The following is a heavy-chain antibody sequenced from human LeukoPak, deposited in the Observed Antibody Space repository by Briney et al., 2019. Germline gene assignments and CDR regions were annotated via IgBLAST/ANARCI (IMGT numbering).Heavy chain of an antibody. J-gene: IGHJ5*02. CDR1: GGSISSYY. V-gene: IGHV4-4*07. D-gene: IGHD6-13*01. CDR3: ARERVSDWFDP. CDR2: IYTSGST. Sequence: SETLSLTCTVSGGSISSYYWSWIRQPAGKGLEWIGRIYTSGSTNYNPSLKSRVTISVDKSKNQFSLELSSVTAADTAVYYCARERVSDWFDPWGQGTLVTVSS.